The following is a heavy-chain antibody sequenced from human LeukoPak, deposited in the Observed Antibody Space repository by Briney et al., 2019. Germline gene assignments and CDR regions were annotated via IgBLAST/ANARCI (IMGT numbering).Heavy chain of an antibody. Sequence: ASVKVSCKASGYTFTGYYMHWVRQAPGQGLEWMGIINPSGGSTSYAQKFQGRVTMTRDMSTSTVYMELSSLRSEDTAVYYCARGWNYYVSSGEADYWGQGTLVTVSS. CDR3: ARGWNYYVSSGEADY. CDR2: INPSGGST. CDR1: GYTFTGYY. V-gene: IGHV1-46*01. D-gene: IGHD3-22*01. J-gene: IGHJ4*02.